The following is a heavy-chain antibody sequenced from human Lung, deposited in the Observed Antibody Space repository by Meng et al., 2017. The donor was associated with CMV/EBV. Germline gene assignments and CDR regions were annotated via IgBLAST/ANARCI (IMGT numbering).Heavy chain of an antibody. Sequence: GGSXRLXXAVSGFTVSSNYMSWVRQALGKGLEWVSVIYTGGITYYADSVKGRFTISRDNSKNTLYLQMNSLRADDTAIYYCAAEGENSGDETRDAFDLWGQGTXVTVSS. D-gene: IGHD6-25*01. CDR2: IYTGGIT. CDR3: AAEGENSGDETRDAFDL. J-gene: IGHJ3*01. V-gene: IGHV3-66*02. CDR1: GFTVSSNY.